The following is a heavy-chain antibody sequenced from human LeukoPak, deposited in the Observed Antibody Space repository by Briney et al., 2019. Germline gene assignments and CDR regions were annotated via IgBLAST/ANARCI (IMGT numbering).Heavy chain of an antibody. CDR2: INPSGGST. D-gene: IGHD2-2*01. Sequence: GASVKVSCKASGYTFTSYYMHWARQAPGQGLEWMGIINPSGGSTSYAQKFQGRVTMTRDTSTSTVYMELSSLRSEDTAVYYCVGPAADHKSPTYWGQGTLVTVSS. V-gene: IGHV1-46*03. J-gene: IGHJ4*02. CDR1: GYTFTSYY. CDR3: VGPAADHKSPTY.